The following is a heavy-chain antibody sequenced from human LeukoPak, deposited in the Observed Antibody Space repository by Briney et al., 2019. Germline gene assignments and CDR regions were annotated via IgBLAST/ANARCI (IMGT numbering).Heavy chain of an antibody. Sequence: PSETLSLTCTVSGGSISSSSYYWGWIRQPPGKGLEWIGSIFYSGTTYYNPSLKSRVTISVDTSKNQFSLKLRSVTAADTAVYYCARSVRRGFNFDYWGQGTLVTVSS. CDR3: ARSVRRGFNFDY. D-gene: IGHD1-26*01. CDR1: GGSISSSSYY. CDR2: IFYSGTT. J-gene: IGHJ4*02. V-gene: IGHV4-39*01.